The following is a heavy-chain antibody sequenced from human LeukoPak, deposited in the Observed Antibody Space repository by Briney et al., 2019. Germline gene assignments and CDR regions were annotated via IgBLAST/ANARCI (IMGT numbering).Heavy chain of an antibody. CDR1: GFKFDDYA. V-gene: IGHV3-20*04. J-gene: IGHJ4*02. CDR3: ARVGASGTFDY. CDR2: IKWNGGST. D-gene: IGHD1-26*01. Sequence: GGSLRLSCAASGFKFDDYAMSWVRQAPGKGLEWVSAIKWNGGSTDYADSVKGRFTISIDNSKNTLYLQMGSLRPEDMAVYYCARVGASGTFDYWGQGTLVTVSS.